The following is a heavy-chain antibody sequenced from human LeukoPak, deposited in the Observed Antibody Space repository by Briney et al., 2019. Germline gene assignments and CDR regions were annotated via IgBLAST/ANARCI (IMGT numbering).Heavy chain of an antibody. J-gene: IGHJ4*02. CDR3: ASFSSGWYYFDY. Sequence: GGSLRPSCAASGFTFSDYYMSWIRQAPGRALEWVSYISSRSSHTNYADSVKGRFTISRDNAKNSLYLQLNSLRAADTAVYYCASFSSGWYYFDYGGQGTLVTVS. CDR1: GFTFSDYY. CDR2: ISSRSSHT. D-gene: IGHD6-19*01. V-gene: IGHV3-11*03.